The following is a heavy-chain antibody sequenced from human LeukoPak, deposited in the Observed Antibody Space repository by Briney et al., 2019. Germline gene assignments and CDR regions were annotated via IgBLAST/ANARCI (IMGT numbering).Heavy chain of an antibody. D-gene: IGHD6-19*01. CDR1: GGSISSGDYY. CDR2: IYYSGST. CDR3: ARHSFKQWLTYDY. J-gene: IGHJ4*02. V-gene: IGHV4-30-4*01. Sequence: SETLSLTCTVSGGSISSGDYYWSWIRQPPGKGLEWIGYIYYSGSTYYNPSLKSRVTISVDTSKNQFSLKLSSVTAADTAVYYCARHSFKQWLTYDYWGQGTLVTVSS.